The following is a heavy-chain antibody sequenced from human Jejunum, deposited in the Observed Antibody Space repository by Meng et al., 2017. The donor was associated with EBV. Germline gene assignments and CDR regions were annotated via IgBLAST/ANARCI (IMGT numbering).Heavy chain of an antibody. Sequence: GQVQGWSQVTLKPPGPLSLSSAVSPDCISSYEVWSWFRPPQWKGLEWLGEINQVGSTYYNPSLKSRVTISIDTSKRQFSLRLNSMTAADTAVYYCARASSERLLDYWGQGTLVTVSS. D-gene: IGHD1-14*01. CDR3: ARASSERLLDY. CDR2: INQVGST. V-gene: IGHV4-4*03. J-gene: IGHJ4*02. CDR1: PDCISSYEV.